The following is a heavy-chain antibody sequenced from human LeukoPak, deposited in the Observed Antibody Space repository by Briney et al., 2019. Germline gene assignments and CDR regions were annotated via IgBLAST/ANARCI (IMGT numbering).Heavy chain of an antibody. Sequence: SETLSLTCAVYGGSFSGYYWSWIRQPPGKGLEWIGEINHSGSTNYNPSLKSRVTISVDTSKNQFSLKLSSVTAADTAVYYCASTRRIVVPAAMRGLDYWGQGTLVTVSS. CDR3: ASTRRIVVPAAMRGLDY. J-gene: IGHJ4*02. V-gene: IGHV4-34*01. CDR2: INHSGST. CDR1: GGSFSGYY. D-gene: IGHD2-2*01.